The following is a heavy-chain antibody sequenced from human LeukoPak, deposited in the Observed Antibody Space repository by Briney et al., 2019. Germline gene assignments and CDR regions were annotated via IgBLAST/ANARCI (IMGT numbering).Heavy chain of an antibody. CDR3: ARNGAVDWDAEYAFDI. D-gene: IGHD3/OR15-3a*01. V-gene: IGHV4-61*02. CDR1: GGSISSGNYY. CDR2: IYTRGST. Sequence: PSQTLSLTCTVSGGSISSGNYYWSWIRQPAGKGLEWIGRIYTRGSTKYTPSLKSRVTISVDTSKNQFSLKLSSVTAADTAVYYCARNGAVDWDAEYAFDIWGQGTWVTVSS. J-gene: IGHJ3*02.